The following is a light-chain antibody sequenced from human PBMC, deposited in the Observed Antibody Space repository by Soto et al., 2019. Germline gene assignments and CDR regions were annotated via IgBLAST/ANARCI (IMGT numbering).Light chain of an antibody. Sequence: DIVMTPSPLSLPVTPGEPASISCRSSQSLLHSNGYNYLDWYLQKPGQSPQLLIYLGSNRASGVPDRVSGSGSGTDFTLNISSVEAEDVGVYYCMQALQTPRTFGQGTKVEIK. CDR1: QSLLHSNGYNY. CDR3: MQALQTPRT. J-gene: IGKJ1*01. CDR2: LGS. V-gene: IGKV2-28*01.